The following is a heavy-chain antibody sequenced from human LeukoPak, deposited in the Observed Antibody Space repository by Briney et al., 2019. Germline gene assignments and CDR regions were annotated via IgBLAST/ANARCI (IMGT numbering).Heavy chain of an antibody. Sequence: ASVKVSCKASGYTFTSYAMHWVRQAPGQRLEWRGGSDAGNGNTKYSQEFQGRVTITRDTSASTAYMELSSLRSEDMAVYYCARAYNYYDSSGYYLGYYFDYWGQGTLVTVSS. V-gene: IGHV1-3*02. CDR2: SDAGNGNT. D-gene: IGHD3-22*01. CDR1: GYTFTSYA. CDR3: ARAYNYYDSSGYYLGYYFDY. J-gene: IGHJ4*02.